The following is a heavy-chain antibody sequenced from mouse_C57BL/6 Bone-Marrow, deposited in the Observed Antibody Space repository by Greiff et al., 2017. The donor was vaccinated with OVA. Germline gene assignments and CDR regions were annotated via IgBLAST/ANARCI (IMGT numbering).Heavy chain of an antibody. J-gene: IGHJ4*01. CDR2: IYPGDGDT. CDR1: GYAFSSSW. CDR3: ARLLAGSSPYYAMDY. V-gene: IGHV1-82*01. Sequence: QVQLQQSGPELVKPGASVKISCKASGYAFSSSWMNWVKQRPGKGLEWIGRIYPGDGDTNYNGKFKGKATLTADKSSSTAYMQLSSLTSEDSAVYFGARLLAGSSPYYAMDYWGQGTSVTVSS. D-gene: IGHD1-1*01.